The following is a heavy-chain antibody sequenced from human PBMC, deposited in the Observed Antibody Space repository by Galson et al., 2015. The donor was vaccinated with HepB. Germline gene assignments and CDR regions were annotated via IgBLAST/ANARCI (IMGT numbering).Heavy chain of an antibody. J-gene: IGHJ4*02. D-gene: IGHD4-17*01. CDR2: IKQDGSEK. V-gene: IGHV3-7*01. CDR3: AIELTVTTDY. Sequence: SLRLSCAASGFTFTIFLMSWVREAPGKVLEWVANIKQDGSEKNYVDSVKGRFTISRHNAKSFLYLQMNSLRAEDTAVYYCAIELTVTTDYWGQGTLVTVSS. CDR1: GFTFTIFL.